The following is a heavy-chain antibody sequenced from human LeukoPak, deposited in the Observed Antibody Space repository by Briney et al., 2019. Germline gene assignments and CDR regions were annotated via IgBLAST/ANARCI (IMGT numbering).Heavy chain of an antibody. CDR2: IRANGETT. D-gene: IGHD3-10*01. CDR1: GFTFTHYG. Sequence: GGSLRLSCAASGFTFTHYGMNWVRQAPGKGLEWVSGIRANGETTYYADSVRGRFTISRDNSRSMVWLQMNSLRAEDTAVYYCARDKGMVRGVYDYWGQGTLVTVSS. J-gene: IGHJ4*02. V-gene: IGHV3-23*01. CDR3: ARDKGMVRGVYDY.